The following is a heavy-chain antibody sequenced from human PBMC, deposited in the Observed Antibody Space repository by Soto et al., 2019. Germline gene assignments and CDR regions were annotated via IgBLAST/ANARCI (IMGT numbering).Heavy chain of an antibody. D-gene: IGHD4-17*01. J-gene: IGHJ4*02. CDR3: ARGPSYSDSYFDH. CDR1: EFTFSNYA. V-gene: IGHV3-30*03. Sequence: QVQLVESGGGAVQPGGSRRLSCAASEFTFSNYAMHWVRQAPGKGLQWLAVISYDGNNKYYADSVEGRFTISRDNSKNTVCHQINSLRLEDTAVYYCARGPSYSDSYFDHWGQGTLVTVAS. CDR2: ISYDGNNK.